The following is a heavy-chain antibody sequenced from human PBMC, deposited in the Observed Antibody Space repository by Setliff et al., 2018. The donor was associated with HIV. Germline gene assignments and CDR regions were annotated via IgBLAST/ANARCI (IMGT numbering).Heavy chain of an antibody. J-gene: IGHJ3*01. V-gene: IGHV5-51*01. D-gene: IGHD6-13*01. CDR3: ARRDGRSMNAFQI. Sequence: PGESLKISCKALDYTFTTYWIGWVRQMPGEGLEWMGIIYPDDSNIRYNPSFQNQVTISADKSITTAYLQINNLKASDTATYYCARRDGRSMNAFQIWGPGTVVTGS. CDR1: DYTFTTYW. CDR2: IYPDDSNI.